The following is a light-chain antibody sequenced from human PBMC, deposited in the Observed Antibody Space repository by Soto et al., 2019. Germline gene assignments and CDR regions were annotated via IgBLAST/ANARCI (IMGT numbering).Light chain of an antibody. J-gene: IGKJ4*01. Sequence: DIQMTQSPSAMSASVGDRVTITCRASQAISNYLAWFQQKPGKVPKRLISGASSLQSGVSSRFSGSGSGTEFTLTISSLQPEDFATYYCLQDYDYPLIFGGGTKVEIK. V-gene: IGKV1-17*03. CDR1: QAISNY. CDR3: LQDYDYPLI. CDR2: GAS.